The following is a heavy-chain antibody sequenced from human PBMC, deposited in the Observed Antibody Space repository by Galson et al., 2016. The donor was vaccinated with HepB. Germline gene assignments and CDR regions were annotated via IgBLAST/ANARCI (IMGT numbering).Heavy chain of an antibody. CDR1: GFTFSSYA. V-gene: IGHV3-23*01. CDR3: AKDFSCFDSGDH. D-gene: IGHD5-12*01. Sequence: SLRLSCAASGFTFSSYAMTWVRQFPGGGPEWVSAISASDGSTYYADSVKGRFTVSRDNSKNTVYLQMNSLRADDKAGYYCAKDFSCFDSGDHWGQGTLVTVSS. CDR2: ISASDGST. J-gene: IGHJ4*02.